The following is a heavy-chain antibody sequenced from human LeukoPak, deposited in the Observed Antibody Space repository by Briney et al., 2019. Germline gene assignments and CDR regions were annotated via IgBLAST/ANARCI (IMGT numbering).Heavy chain of an antibody. V-gene: IGHV2-5*02. D-gene: IGHD3-9*01. Sequence: SGPTLVKPTQTLTLTCAFSGFSLSTSGVGVGWIRQPPGKALEWLALIYWDDDKRYSPSLKSRLTITKDTSKNQVVLTMTNMDPVDTATYYCAHLIKNVRGVRYFDWLPTPDYWGQGTLVTVSS. CDR2: IYWDDDK. J-gene: IGHJ4*02. CDR3: AHLIKNVRGVRYFDWLPTPDY. CDR1: GFSLSTSGVG.